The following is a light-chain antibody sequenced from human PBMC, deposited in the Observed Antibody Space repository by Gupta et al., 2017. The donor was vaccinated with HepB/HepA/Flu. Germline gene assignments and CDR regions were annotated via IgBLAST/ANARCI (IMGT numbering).Light chain of an antibody. V-gene: IGLV3-19*01. CDR2: GKN. CDR1: RLRSYY. J-gene: IGLJ2*01. Sequence: SSELTQAPAVSVALGQTVRITCPGDRLRSYYASWYQQKPGQAPVLVIYGKNNRPSRIPDRFSDSSSGNTASLTITGAQAEDEADYYCNSRDSSGNHVVFGGGTKLTVL. CDR3: NSRDSSGNHVV.